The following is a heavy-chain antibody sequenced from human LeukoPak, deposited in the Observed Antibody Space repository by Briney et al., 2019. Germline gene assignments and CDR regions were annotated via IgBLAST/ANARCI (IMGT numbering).Heavy chain of an antibody. CDR2: ISYTGGT. Sequence: SETLSLTCTLSGGSITSYYWNWIRQPPGKGLEWVGYISYTGGTNYNPSLKSRVTISLDTSKNQFSLNLRSVTAADTAVYYCARRVLMSSAGVPDTWLDPWGQGTLVTVSS. CDR1: GGSITSYY. D-gene: IGHD3-10*01. CDR3: ARRVLMSSAGVPDTWLDP. V-gene: IGHV4-59*08. J-gene: IGHJ5*02.